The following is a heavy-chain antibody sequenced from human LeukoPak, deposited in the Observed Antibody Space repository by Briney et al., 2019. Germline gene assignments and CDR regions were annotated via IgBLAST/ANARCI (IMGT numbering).Heavy chain of an antibody. V-gene: IGHV3-48*03. J-gene: IGHJ6*03. CDR1: GFTFSSYE. CDR3: ARPPPRPTYYYYMDV. Sequence: GGSLRLSCAASGFTFSSYEMNWVRQAPGKGLEWVSYISSSGSTIYYADSVKGRFTISRDNAKNSLYLQMNSLRAEDTAVYYCARPPPRPTYYYYMDVWGKGTTVTVSS. CDR2: ISSSGSTI.